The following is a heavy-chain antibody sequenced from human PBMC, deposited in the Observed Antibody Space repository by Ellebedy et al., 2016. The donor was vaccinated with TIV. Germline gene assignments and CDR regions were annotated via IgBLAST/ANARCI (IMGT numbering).Heavy chain of an antibody. CDR3: AKDLRILWFGELFQGEGIYGMDV. D-gene: IGHD3-10*01. Sequence: GESLKISXAASGFTFSSYWMSWVRQAPGKGLEWVSAISGSGGSTYYADSVKGRFTISRDNSKNTLYLQMNSLRAEDTAVYYCAKDLRILWFGELFQGEGIYGMDVWGQGTTVTVSS. V-gene: IGHV3-23*01. CDR2: ISGSGGST. J-gene: IGHJ6*02. CDR1: GFTFSSYW.